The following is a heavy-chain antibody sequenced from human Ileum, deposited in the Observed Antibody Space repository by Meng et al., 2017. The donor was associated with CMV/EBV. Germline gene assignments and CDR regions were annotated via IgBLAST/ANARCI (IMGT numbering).Heavy chain of an antibody. V-gene: IGHV4-39*07. CDR1: GCYICSSSYY. D-gene: IGHD3-10*01. CDR2: IYYSGST. CDR3: ARVGEQSNFDY. Sequence: LWEVGPGLVKLWEICQRDCHVSGCYICSSSYYWGWMRQHKGMGLVLIGSIYYSGSTYYNTSLKSRVTISLDTSKNQYSLKLPCVTAADTAVYHCARVGEQSNFDYWGQGTLVTVSS. J-gene: IGHJ4*02.